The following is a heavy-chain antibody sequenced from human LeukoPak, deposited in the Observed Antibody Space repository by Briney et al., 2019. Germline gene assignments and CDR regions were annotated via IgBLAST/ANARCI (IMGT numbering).Heavy chain of an antibody. V-gene: IGHV3-48*04. CDR2: ISSSGSTI. CDR1: GFTFSSYS. Sequence: PGGSLRLSCAASGFTFSSYSMNWVRQAPGKGLEWVSYISSSGSTIYYADSVKGRFTISRDNAKNSLYLQMNSLRAEDTAVYYCARASTPYTYKPYYMDVWGKGTTVTISS. D-gene: IGHD1-14*01. CDR3: ARASTPYTYKPYYMDV. J-gene: IGHJ6*03.